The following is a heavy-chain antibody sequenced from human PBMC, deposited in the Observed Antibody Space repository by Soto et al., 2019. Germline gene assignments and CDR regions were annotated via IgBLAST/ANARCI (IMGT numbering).Heavy chain of an antibody. J-gene: IGHJ3*02. Sequence: PGGSLRLSCAASGFTVSSNYMSWVRQAPGKGLEWVSVIYSGGSTYYADSVKGRFTISRHNSKNTLYLQMNSLRAEDTAVYYCAREVLYYDFWSGPHAFDIWGQGTMVTVSS. V-gene: IGHV3-53*04. CDR3: AREVLYYDFWSGPHAFDI. D-gene: IGHD3-3*01. CDR1: GFTVSSNY. CDR2: IYSGGST.